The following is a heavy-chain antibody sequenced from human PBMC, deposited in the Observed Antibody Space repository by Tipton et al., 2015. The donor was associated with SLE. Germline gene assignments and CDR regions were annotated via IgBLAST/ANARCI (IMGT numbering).Heavy chain of an antibody. CDR1: GYTFTSYG. J-gene: IGHJ4*02. CDR2: IIPLFGTT. D-gene: IGHD2-21*01. CDR3: ARETEVAV. V-gene: IGHV1-69*13. Sequence: QLVQSGPEVKKPGASVKVSCKASGYTFTSYGISWVRQAPGQGIEWMGGIIPLFGTTNYAQKFQGRVTITANESTRTAYMELTSLRSEDTAVYYCARETEVAVGGQGTLVTVSS.